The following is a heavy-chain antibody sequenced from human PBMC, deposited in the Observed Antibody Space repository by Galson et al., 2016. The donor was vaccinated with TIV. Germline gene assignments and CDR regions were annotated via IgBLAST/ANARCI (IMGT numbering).Heavy chain of an antibody. J-gene: IGHJ5*02. CDR2: ISAYNGDT. CDR1: GYGFNSYG. CDR3: ARTLVQGIVKFERQGWFDH. Sequence: SVKVSCKASGYGFNSYGISWVRQAPGQGLEWMGWISAYNGDTHFAQNFQGRVTMTTDTSTTTAYMELRNLRSEDTALGFCARTLVQGIVKFERQGWFDHWGQGTLVTVAS. D-gene: IGHD2/OR15-2a*01. V-gene: IGHV1-18*01.